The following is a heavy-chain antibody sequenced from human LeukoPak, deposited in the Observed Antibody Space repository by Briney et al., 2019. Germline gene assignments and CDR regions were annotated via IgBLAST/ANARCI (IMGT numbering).Heavy chain of an antibody. V-gene: IGHV3-7*05. J-gene: IGHJ6*02. CDR2: IKQDGSEK. Sequence: PGGSLRLSCTASGFTFSSYGMHWVRQAPGKGLEWVANIKQDGSEKYYVDSVKGRFTISRDNAKNSLYLQMNSLRAEDTAVYYCARYLYDSSGSPMDAWGQGTTVTVSS. CDR1: GFTFSSYG. D-gene: IGHD3-22*01. CDR3: ARYLYDSSGSPMDA.